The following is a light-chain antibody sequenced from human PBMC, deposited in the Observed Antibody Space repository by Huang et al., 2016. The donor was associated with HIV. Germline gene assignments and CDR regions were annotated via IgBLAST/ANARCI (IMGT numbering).Light chain of an antibody. CDR1: QGVSSY. J-gene: IGKJ1*01. Sequence: EIVLTQSPATLSLSPGERATLSCRASQGVSSYLTWYQHKPGQAPRLLIYDASNRVTGSPARFSGSGSGTDFTLTISSLEPEDFAIYYCQQRINWPRTFGQGTKVEIK. V-gene: IGKV3-11*01. CDR3: QQRINWPRT. CDR2: DAS.